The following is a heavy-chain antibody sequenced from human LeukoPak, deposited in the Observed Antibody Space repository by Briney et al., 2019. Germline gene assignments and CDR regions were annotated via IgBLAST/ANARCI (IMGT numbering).Heavy chain of an antibody. J-gene: IGHJ3*02. CDR2: IRYDGSNK. CDR3: AKDPGGKGGSWHPAFDI. Sequence: PGGSLRLSCAASGFTFSSYGMHWVRQAPGKGLEWVAFIRYDGSNKYYADSVKGRFTISRDNSKNTLYLQMNSLRAEDTAVYYCAKDPGGKGGSWHPAFDIWGQGTMVTVSS. D-gene: IGHD6-13*01. CDR1: GFTFSSYG. V-gene: IGHV3-30*02.